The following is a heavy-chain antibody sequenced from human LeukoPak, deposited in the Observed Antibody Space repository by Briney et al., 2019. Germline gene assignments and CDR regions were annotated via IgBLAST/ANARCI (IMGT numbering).Heavy chain of an antibody. V-gene: IGHV1-2*02. CDR2: INPNSGGT. J-gene: IGHJ3*02. CDR1: GYTFTGYD. D-gene: IGHD4-17*01. CDR3: ARVDTTTVTTYGAFDI. Sequence: ASLKVSCKASGYTFTGYDMHWVRQAPGQGLEWMGGINPNSGGTNYAQQFQGRVTMTRDTSISTAYMELSRLRSDDTAMYYCARVDTTTVTTYGAFDIWGQGTMVTVSS.